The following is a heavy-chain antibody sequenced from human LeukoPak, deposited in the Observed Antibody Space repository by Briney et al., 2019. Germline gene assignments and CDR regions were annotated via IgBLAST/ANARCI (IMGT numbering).Heavy chain of an antibody. CDR1: GGSISSSSYY. CDR2: IYYSGST. V-gene: IGHV4-39*01. J-gene: IGHJ5*02. Sequence: SETLSLTCTVSGGSISSSSYYWGWIRQPPGKGLEWIGSIYYSGSTYYNPSLKSQVTISVDTSKNQFSLKLSSVTAADTAVYYCARAYHSSWYLNWFDPWGQGTLVTVSS. D-gene: IGHD6-13*01. CDR3: ARAYHSSWYLNWFDP.